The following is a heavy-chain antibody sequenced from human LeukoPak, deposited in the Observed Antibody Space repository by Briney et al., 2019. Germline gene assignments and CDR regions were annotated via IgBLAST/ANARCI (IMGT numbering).Heavy chain of an antibody. CDR1: GFTVSSNY. D-gene: IGHD3-10*01. Sequence: GGSLRLSCAASGFTVSSNYMCWVRQAPGKGLEWVSVIYSGGSTYYADSVKGRFTISRDNSKNTLYLQMNSLRAEDTAVYYCASELLWFGESPTYYMDVWGKGTTVTVSS. J-gene: IGHJ6*03. V-gene: IGHV3-66*02. CDR3: ASELLWFGESPTYYMDV. CDR2: IYSGGST.